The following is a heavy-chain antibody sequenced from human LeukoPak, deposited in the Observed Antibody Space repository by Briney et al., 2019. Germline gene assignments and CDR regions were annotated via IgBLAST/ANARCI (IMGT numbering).Heavy chain of an antibody. Sequence: SETLSLTCTVSGGSISSDYWSWIRQPPGKGLEWIGYIYYSGSTNYNPSLKSRVTISVDTSKNQFSLKLSSVTAADTAVYYCARATYSGLLFDYWGQGTLVTVSS. CDR2: IYYSGST. CDR3: ARATYSGLLFDY. D-gene: IGHD1-26*01. CDR1: GGSISSDY. J-gene: IGHJ4*02. V-gene: IGHV4-59*01.